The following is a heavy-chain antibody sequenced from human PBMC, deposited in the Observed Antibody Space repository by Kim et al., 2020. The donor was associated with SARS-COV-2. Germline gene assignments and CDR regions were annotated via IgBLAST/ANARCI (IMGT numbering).Heavy chain of an antibody. CDR1: GGTFSSYT. V-gene: IGHV1-69*02. CDR2: IIPILGIA. Sequence: SVKVSCKASGGTFSSYTISWVRQAPGQGLEWMGRIIPILGIANYAQKFQGRVTITADKSTSTAYMELSSLRSEDTAVYYCAGDEVGATINYYYGMDVWGQGTTVTVSS. D-gene: IGHD1-26*01. J-gene: IGHJ6*02. CDR3: AGDEVGATINYYYGMDV.